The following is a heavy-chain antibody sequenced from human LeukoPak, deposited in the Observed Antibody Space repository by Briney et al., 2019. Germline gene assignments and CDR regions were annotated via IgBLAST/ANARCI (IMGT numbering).Heavy chain of an antibody. V-gene: IGHV4-38-2*01. D-gene: IGHD3-10*01. CDR2: IYHSGST. CDR1: GYSISSGYY. J-gene: IGHJ5*02. CDR3: ARVEGTYYYGSGSYFWFDP. Sequence: SETLSLTCAFSGYSISSGYYWGWIRQPPGKGLEWIGSIYHSGSTYYNPSLKSRVTISVDTSKNQFSLKLSSVTAADTAVYYCARVEGTYYYGSGSYFWFDPWGQGTLVTVSS.